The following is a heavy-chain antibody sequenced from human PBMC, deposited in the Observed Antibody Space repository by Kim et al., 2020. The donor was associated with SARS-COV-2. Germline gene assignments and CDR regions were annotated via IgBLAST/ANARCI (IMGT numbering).Heavy chain of an antibody. CDR3: ARRRYDILGGRDNWFDP. CDR1: GGSISSSSYY. D-gene: IGHD3-9*01. V-gene: IGHV4-39*01. Sequence: SETLSLTCTVSGGSISSSSYYWGWIRQPPGKGLEWIGSIYYSGSTYYNPSLKSRVTISVDTSKNQFSLKLSSVTAADTAVYYCARRRYDILGGRDNWFDPWGQGTLVTVSS. J-gene: IGHJ5*02. CDR2: IYYSGST.